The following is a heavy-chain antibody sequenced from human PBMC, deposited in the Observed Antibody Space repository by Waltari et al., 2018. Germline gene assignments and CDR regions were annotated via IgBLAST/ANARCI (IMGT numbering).Heavy chain of an antibody. CDR2: IYYSGST. CDR3: ASGPENRLLRANDAFDI. CDR1: GGSISRYY. D-gene: IGHD3-22*01. J-gene: IGHJ3*02. V-gene: IGHV4-59*01. Sequence: QVQLQESGPGLVKPSETLSLTCTVSGGSISRYYWTWIRHPHGKGLEWIGYIYYSGSTNYNPSLKSRVTISVDTSKNQFSLKLSSVTAADTAVYYCASGPENRLLRANDAFDIWGQGTMVTVSS.